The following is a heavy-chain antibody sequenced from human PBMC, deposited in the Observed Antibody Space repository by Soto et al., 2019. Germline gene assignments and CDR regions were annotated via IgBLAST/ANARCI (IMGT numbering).Heavy chain of an antibody. J-gene: IGHJ6*02. CDR1: GYTFTSYG. D-gene: IGHD2-15*01. CDR3: ARVGYCSGGSCYRRLGYYYYYGMDV. V-gene: IGHV1-18*01. Sequence: VSVKVSCKAPGYTFTSYGISWVRQAPGQGLEWMGWISAYNGNTNYAQKLQGRVAMTTDTSTSTAYMELRSLRSDDTAVYYCARVGYCSGGSCYRRLGYYYYYGMDVWGQGTTVTVSS. CDR2: ISAYNGNT.